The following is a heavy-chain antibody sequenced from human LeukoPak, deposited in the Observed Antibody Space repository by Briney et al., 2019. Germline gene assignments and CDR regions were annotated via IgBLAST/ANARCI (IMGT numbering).Heavy chain of an antibody. D-gene: IGHD2-2*01. Sequence: PGGSLRLSCAASGFTFSSYAMSWVRQAPGKGLEWVSSISGSGGSTYYADSVKGRFTISRDTSKNTVYLQMNSLRAEDTAVYYCAKDPYGTRYFDYWGQGTLVTVSS. J-gene: IGHJ4*02. CDR3: AKDPYGTRYFDY. V-gene: IGHV3-23*01. CDR1: GFTFSSYA. CDR2: ISGSGGST.